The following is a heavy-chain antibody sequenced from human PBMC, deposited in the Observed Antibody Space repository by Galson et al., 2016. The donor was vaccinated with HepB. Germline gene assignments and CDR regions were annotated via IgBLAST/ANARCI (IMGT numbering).Heavy chain of an antibody. V-gene: IGHV3-48*01. CDR3: ARTGAPVGPYYFDS. CDR2: VSARAGTI. D-gene: IGHD1-14*01. CDR1: GFDFGNWI. Sequence: SLRLSCAASGFDFGNWIMNWVRQAPGKRLEWVAYVSARAGTITYADSVRGRFSISRDNDKNSLFLQMDNLRAEDTAVHYCARTGAPVGPYYFDSWGQGTLVTVSS. J-gene: IGHJ4*02.